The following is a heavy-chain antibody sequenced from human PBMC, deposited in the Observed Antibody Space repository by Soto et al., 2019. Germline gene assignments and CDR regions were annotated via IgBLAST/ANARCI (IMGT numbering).Heavy chain of an antibody. Sequence: ASVKVSCKASGGTFSRYAISWVRQAPGQGLEWMGGIIPIFGTANYAQKFQGRVTITADESTSTAYMELSSLRSEDTAVYYCATSYSGYYYHYYYGMDVWGQGTTVTVSS. CDR2: IIPIFGTA. D-gene: IGHD5-12*01. V-gene: IGHV1-69*13. J-gene: IGHJ6*02. CDR3: ATSYSGYYYHYYYGMDV. CDR1: GGTFSRYA.